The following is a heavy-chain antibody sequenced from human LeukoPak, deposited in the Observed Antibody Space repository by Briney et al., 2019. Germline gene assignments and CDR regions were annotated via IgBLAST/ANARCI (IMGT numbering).Heavy chain of an antibody. D-gene: IGHD2/OR15-2a*01. J-gene: IGHJ4*02. CDR3: ARGGLSIMGY. CDR2: ISSSGSTK. Sequence: GGSLRLSFGASGITFRSYSMNWVRQAPGKGLEWVSYISSSGSTKYYADSVKGRFTISRDNARNSLYLQMNSLRAEDTAVYFCARGGLSIMGYWGQGTLVTVSS. V-gene: IGHV3-48*01. CDR1: GITFRSYS.